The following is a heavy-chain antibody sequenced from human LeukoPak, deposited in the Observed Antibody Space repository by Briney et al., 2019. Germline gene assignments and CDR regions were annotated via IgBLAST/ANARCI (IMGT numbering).Heavy chain of an antibody. V-gene: IGHV4-34*01. CDR1: GGSFGGYY. CDR3: ARGREIGYQLPLDY. CDR2: INHRGSS. J-gene: IGHJ4*02. Sequence: SETLSLTCAVSGGSFGGYYWSWIRQPPGKGLEWNGEINHRGSSNYNPSRKSRVTISVDTSKNQFSLKLNSMTAADTAVYYCARGREIGYQLPLDYWGQGTLVTVSS. D-gene: IGHD2-2*01.